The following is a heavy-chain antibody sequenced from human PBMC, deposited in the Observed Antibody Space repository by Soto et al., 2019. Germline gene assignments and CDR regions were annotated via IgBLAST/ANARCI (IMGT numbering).Heavy chain of an antibody. V-gene: IGHV4-59*01. CDR2: MYNTGST. J-gene: IGHJ6*02. D-gene: IGHD5-18*01. Sequence: SETLSLTCTVSGGSISSYYWSWIRQPPGKGLEWIGYMYNTGSTIYNPSLKSRVTISVDTSKNQFSLKLSSVTAADTAVYYCARDRTAMAYLYYYYGMDVWGQGTTVTVSS. CDR3: ARDRTAMAYLYYYYGMDV. CDR1: GGSISSYY.